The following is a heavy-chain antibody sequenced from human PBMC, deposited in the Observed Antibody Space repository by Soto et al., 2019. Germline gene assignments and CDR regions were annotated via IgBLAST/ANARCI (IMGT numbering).Heavy chain of an antibody. V-gene: IGHV3-30*03. CDR2: ISYDESNK. CDR1: GFTFSSYG. CDR3: VAGQYYFDY. J-gene: IGHJ4*02. Sequence: QVQLVESGGGVVQPGRSLRLSCAASGFTFSSYGMNWVREAPGKGLEWVAVISYDESNKYYADSVKGRFTISRDNSASTLYLQMNSLRPEDTALYYCVAGQYYFDYRGQGTLVTVSP.